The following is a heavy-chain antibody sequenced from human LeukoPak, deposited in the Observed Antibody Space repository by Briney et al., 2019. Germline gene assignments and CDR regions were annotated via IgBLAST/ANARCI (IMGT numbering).Heavy chain of an antibody. J-gene: IGHJ4*02. Sequence: SETLSLTCTVSGGSISGPNYYWDWIRQPPGEGLEWIGSIYYIGSTYYNPSLKSRVTMSVDTSKSQFSLKLSSVTAADTAVYYCASGYHYYGSGSYLDYWGQGTLVSVSS. CDR2: IYYIGST. V-gene: IGHV4-39*01. D-gene: IGHD3-10*01. CDR1: GGSISGPNYY. CDR3: ASGYHYYGSGSYLDY.